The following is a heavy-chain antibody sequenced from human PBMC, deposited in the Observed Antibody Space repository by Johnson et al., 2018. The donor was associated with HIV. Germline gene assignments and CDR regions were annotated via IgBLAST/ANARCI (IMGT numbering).Heavy chain of an antibody. CDR1: GFTFSSYA. J-gene: IGHJ3*02. CDR2: ISYDGSIK. V-gene: IGHV3-30*04. CDR3: ARALTTDAFDI. D-gene: IGHD4-17*01. Sequence: QVQLVESGGGLVQPGGSLRLSCAASGFTFSSYAMHWVRQAPGKGLEWVGVISYDGSIKYYADSVKGRFTISRDNSKNTLYLQMNSLRAEDTAVYYCARALTTDAFDILGQGTMVTVSS.